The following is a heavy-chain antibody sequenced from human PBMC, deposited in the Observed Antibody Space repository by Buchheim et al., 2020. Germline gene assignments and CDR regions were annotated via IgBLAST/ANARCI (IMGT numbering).Heavy chain of an antibody. CDR3: ARIGEYCSGGSCSSAYAFDI. Sequence: EVQLVQSGAEVKKPGESLKISCKGSGYSFTSYWIGWVRQMPGKGLEWMWIIYPGDSDTRYSPSFQGQVTTSADTSISTAYLQWSSLKASDTAMYYCARIGEYCSGGSCSSAYAFDIWGQGT. V-gene: IGHV5-51*01. CDR2: IYPGDSDT. CDR1: GYSFTSYW. J-gene: IGHJ3*02. D-gene: IGHD2-15*01.